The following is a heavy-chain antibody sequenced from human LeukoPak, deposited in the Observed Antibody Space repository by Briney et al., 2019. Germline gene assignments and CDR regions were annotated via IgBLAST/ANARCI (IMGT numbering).Heavy chain of an antibody. V-gene: IGHV1-2*06. J-gene: IGHJ4*02. CDR1: GYTFTAYH. CDR3: ARDYCSSTSCLFDY. CDR2: INPNSGDT. D-gene: IGHD2-2*01. Sequence: ASVKVSCKASGYTFTAYHMHWVRQAPGQGLEWMGRINPNSGDTNYAQKFQGRVTVTRDTSISTAYMELSRLRSDDTAVYYCARDYCSSTSCLFDYWGQGTLVSVSS.